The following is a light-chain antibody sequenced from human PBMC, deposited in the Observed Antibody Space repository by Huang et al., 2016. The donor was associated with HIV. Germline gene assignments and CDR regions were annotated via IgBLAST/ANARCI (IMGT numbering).Light chain of an antibody. J-gene: IGKJ4*01. Sequence: DVVMTQSPLSLPVTLGQPASISCRSSQSLLHSDGNTYLIWLQQRPGQSPRRLIYKVSNRDSGFPDRFSGSGSGSDFTLRISRVEPEDVGVYYCMQGTHWPLTFGGGTKVEIK. CDR1: QSLLHSDGNTY. CDR2: KVS. CDR3: MQGTHWPLT. V-gene: IGKV2-30*02.